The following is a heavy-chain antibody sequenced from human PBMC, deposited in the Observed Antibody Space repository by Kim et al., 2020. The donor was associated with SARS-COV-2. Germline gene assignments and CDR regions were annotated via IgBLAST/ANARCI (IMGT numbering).Heavy chain of an antibody. V-gene: IGHV4-59*01. CDR1: GGSISSYY. Sequence: SETLSLTCTVSGGSISSYYWSWIRQPPGKGLEWIGYIYYSGSTNYNPSLKSRVTISVDTSKNQFSLKLSSVTAADTAVYYCARLDNSLRDYYDSSGSFDYWGQGTLVTVSS. CDR2: IYYSGST. J-gene: IGHJ4*02. D-gene: IGHD3-22*01. CDR3: ARLDNSLRDYYDSSGSFDY.